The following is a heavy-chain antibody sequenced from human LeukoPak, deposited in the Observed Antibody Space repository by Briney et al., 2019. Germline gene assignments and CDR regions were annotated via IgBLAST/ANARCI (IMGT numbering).Heavy chain of an antibody. Sequence: SETLSLTCTVSGGSISSYYWNWIRQPPGKGLEWIGYIYYSGSTNYNPSLKSRVTISVDTSKNQFSLKLSSVTAADTAIYYCARAGYCGTNCYFGDWGQGTLVTVSS. CDR2: IYYSGST. J-gene: IGHJ4*02. D-gene: IGHD2-21*02. V-gene: IGHV4-59*01. CDR3: ARAGYCGTNCYFGD. CDR1: GGSISSYY.